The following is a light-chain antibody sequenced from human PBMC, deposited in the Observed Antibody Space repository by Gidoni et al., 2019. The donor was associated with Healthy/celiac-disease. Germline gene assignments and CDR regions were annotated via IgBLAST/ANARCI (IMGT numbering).Light chain of an antibody. J-gene: IGKJ4*01. CDR1: QSISSY. CDR2: AAS. V-gene: IGKV1-39*01. CDR3: QQSYSTLLT. Sequence: DIQMTQSPSSLSASVGDRVTITCRASQSISSYLNWYQQKPGKAPKLLIYAASSLQSGVQSRFSGSGSGTDFTLTISSLQPEDFATYDCQQSYSTLLTFGGGTKVEI.